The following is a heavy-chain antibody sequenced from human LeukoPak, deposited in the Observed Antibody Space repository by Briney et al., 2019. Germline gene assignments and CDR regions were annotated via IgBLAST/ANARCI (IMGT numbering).Heavy chain of an antibody. Sequence: GGSPRLSCAASGFTFSSYAMSWVRQAPGKGLEWVSAISGSGGSTYYADSVKGRFTISRDNSKNTLYLQMNSLRTEDTAVYYCAKYRGSPVFDYWGQGTLVTVSS. D-gene: IGHD1-26*01. J-gene: IGHJ4*02. CDR3: AKYRGSPVFDY. V-gene: IGHV3-23*01. CDR1: GFTFSSYA. CDR2: ISGSGGST.